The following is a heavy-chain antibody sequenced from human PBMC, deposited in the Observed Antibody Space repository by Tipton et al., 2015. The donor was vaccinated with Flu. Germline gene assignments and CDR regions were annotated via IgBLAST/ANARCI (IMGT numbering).Heavy chain of an antibody. D-gene: IGHD1-1*01. CDR1: EFSFSGYT. J-gene: IGHJ3*01. Sequence: SLRLSCAASEFSFSGYTMHWVRQAPGKGLEWLSSICSGSDYIFYADSVKGRFTISRDNPKKTLYLHLNNLRVEDTAVYYCVREGNGGYTGLAFDDWGQGAIVAVAS. V-gene: IGHV3-21*01. CDR3: VREGNGGYTGLAFDD. CDR2: ICSGSDYI.